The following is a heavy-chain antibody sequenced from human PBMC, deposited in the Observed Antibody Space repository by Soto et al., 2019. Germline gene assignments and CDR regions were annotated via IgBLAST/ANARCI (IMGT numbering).Heavy chain of an antibody. V-gene: IGHV1-69*13. CDR1: GGSFSNFG. Sequence: GASVKVSCKASGGSFSNFGSSWVRQAPGQELEWMGGIVPVFGRPNYAQRCRGRLTTTADESTSTGSMELISLRSEDTAVCYCAREGSGYNFWGQGTQVTVSS. J-gene: IGHJ4*02. CDR3: AREGSGYNF. CDR2: IVPVFGRP. D-gene: IGHD5-12*01.